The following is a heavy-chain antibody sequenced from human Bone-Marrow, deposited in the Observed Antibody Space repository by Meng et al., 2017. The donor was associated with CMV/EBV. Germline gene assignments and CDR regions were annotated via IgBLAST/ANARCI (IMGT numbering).Heavy chain of an antibody. Sequence: GESLKISCAASGFTFSSYSMNWVRQAPGKGLEWVSSISSSSSYIYYADSVKGRFTISRDNAKNSLYLQMNSLRAEDTAVDYCARVQGQQLVTYYYYGMDVWGQGTTVTVSS. D-gene: IGHD6-13*01. CDR3: ARVQGQQLVTYYYYGMDV. CDR1: GFTFSSYS. CDR2: ISSSSSYI. J-gene: IGHJ6*02. V-gene: IGHV3-21*01.